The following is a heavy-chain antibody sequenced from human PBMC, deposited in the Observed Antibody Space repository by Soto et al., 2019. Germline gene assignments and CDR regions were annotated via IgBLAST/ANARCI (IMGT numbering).Heavy chain of an antibody. CDR1: GFTFSSYA. CDR3: AKDHPPYYYDSSGFFDY. CDR2: ISGSGGST. Sequence: GASPKKWGVLRLSCAASGFTFSSYAMSSVRQSPGKGLEWVSAISGSGGSTYYADSVKGRFTISRDNSKNTLYLQMNSLRAEDTAVYYCAKDHPPYYYDSSGFFDYWGQGTLVTVSS. J-gene: IGHJ4*02. D-gene: IGHD3-22*01. V-gene: IGHV3-23*01.